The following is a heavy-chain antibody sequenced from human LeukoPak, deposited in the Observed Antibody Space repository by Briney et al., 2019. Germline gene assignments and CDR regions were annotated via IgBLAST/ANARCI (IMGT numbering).Heavy chain of an antibody. CDR3: ARGGPYDFWSGAPDY. CDR2: IYYSGST. D-gene: IGHD3-3*01. CDR1: GGSISSGDYY. Sequence: SETLSLTCTVSGGSISSGDYYWSWIRQPPGKGLEWIGYIYYSGSTYYNPSLKSRVTISVDTSKNQFSLKLSSVTAADTAMYYCARGGPYDFWSGAPDYWGQGTLVTVSS. J-gene: IGHJ4*02. V-gene: IGHV4-30-4*01.